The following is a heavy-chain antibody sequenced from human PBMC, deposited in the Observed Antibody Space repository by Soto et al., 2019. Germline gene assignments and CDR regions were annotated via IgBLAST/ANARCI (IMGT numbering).Heavy chain of an antibody. Sequence: QITLKESGPTLVAPTQTLTLTCTFSGFSLSMSGVGVGWIRQPPGKALEWLALIYWDDAKRSSPSLRSRLTITKDTSKNRVVLTMTNMDPVDTATYYCARGLRYCSSTNCPNCFDPWGQGTLVTVSS. CDR3: ARGLRYCSSTNCPNCFDP. CDR2: IYWDDAK. J-gene: IGHJ5*02. V-gene: IGHV2-5*02. D-gene: IGHD2-2*01. CDR1: GFSLSMSGVG.